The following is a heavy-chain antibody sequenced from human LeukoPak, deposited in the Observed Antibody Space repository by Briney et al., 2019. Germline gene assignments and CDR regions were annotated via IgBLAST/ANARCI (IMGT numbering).Heavy chain of an antibody. CDR1: GFTFSSYW. D-gene: IGHD5-24*01. Sequence: GGSLRLSCAASGFTFSSYWMSWVRQAPGKGLEWVANIKQDGSEKYYVDSVKGRFTTSRDNAKNSLYLQMNSLRAEDTAIYYCAREGDGYNYGGFDYWGQGTLVTVSS. CDR2: IKQDGSEK. J-gene: IGHJ4*02. V-gene: IGHV3-7*04. CDR3: AREGDGYNYGGFDY.